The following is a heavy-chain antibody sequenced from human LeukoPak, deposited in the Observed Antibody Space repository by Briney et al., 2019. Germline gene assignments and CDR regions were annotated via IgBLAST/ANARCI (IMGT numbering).Heavy chain of an antibody. D-gene: IGHD3-10*01. CDR2: ISSSSSTI. J-gene: IGHJ3*02. Sequence: GGSLRLPCAASGFTFSSYSMNWVRQAPGKGLEWVSYISSSSSTIYYADSVKGRFTISRDNAKNSLYLQMNSLRAEDTAVYYCARDRDYYGSGADAFDIWGQGTMVTVSS. CDR3: ARDRDYYGSGADAFDI. CDR1: GFTFSSYS. V-gene: IGHV3-48*04.